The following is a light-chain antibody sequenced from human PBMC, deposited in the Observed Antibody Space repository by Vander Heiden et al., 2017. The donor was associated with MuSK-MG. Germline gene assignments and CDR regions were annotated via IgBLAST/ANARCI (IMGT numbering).Light chain of an antibody. V-gene: IGLV2-11*01. CDR1: SSDVGGYNY. J-gene: IGLJ1*01. CDR2: DVS. CDR3: CSDAGSYTYV. Sequence: QSALTQPRSVSGSPGQSVTISCTGPSSDVGGYNYVSWYQQHPGKAPKLMIYDVSKRPAGVPDRFSGSKSGNTASLTISGLEAEDEADYYCCSDAGSYTYVFGTGTKVTVL.